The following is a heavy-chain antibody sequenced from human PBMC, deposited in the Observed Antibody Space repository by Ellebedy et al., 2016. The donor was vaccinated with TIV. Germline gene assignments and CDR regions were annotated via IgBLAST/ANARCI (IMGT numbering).Heavy chain of an antibody. V-gene: IGHV3-74*01. J-gene: IGHJ6*02. CDR1: GFTFSSYA. D-gene: IGHD6-19*01. Sequence: PGGSLRLSCVASGFTFSSYAMSWVRQAPGKGLVWVSRIDSDGSSTTYVDSVKGRFTISRDNAKNTLYLQMNSLRAEDTAVYYCARVEVGRSGPSYGMDVWGQGTTVTVSS. CDR2: IDSDGSST. CDR3: ARVEVGRSGPSYGMDV.